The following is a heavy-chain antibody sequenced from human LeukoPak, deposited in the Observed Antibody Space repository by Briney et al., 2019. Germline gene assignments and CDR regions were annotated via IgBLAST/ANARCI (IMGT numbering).Heavy chain of an antibody. D-gene: IGHD1-26*01. CDR2: IYYSGST. V-gene: IGHV4-39*01. Sequence: PSETLSLTCTVSGASVSGSAYYWGWIRQPPGKGLEWIGNIYYSGSTYYNESLESRVTISMDTSKNHFSLKLNSVTAADTAMYYCAKSGGYGLIDYWGQGTLVTVSS. CDR1: GASVSGSAYY. CDR3: AKSGGYGLIDY. J-gene: IGHJ4*02.